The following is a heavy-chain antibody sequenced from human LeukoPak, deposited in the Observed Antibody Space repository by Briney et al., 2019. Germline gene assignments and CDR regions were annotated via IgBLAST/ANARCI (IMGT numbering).Heavy chain of an antibody. J-gene: IGHJ6*01. D-gene: IGHD3-10*01. CDR3: ARQSLLWFGVLYDYYGMDV. V-gene: IGHV4-39*01. CDR1: GGSISSSSYY. CDR2: IYYSGST. Sequence: SETLSLTCTVSGGSISSSSYYWGWIRQPPGKGLEWIGSIYYSGSTYYNPSLKSRVTISVDTSKNQCSLKLSSGTAADTAVYYCARQSLLWFGVLYDYYGMDVWGQGTTVTVSS.